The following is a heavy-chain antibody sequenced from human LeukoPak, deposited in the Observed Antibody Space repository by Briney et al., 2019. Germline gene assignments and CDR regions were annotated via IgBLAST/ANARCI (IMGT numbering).Heavy chain of an antibody. V-gene: IGHV1-24*01. J-gene: IGHJ4*02. Sequence: ASVKVSCKVSGYILTELSMHWVRQAPGKGLEWMGGFDPGDGETIYAQRFQGRVTMTEDTSTDTAYMELSSLRSEDTAVYYCATLGSLLTVAAGYFDYWGQGTLVTVSS. CDR2: FDPGDGET. D-gene: IGHD4-23*01. CDR3: ATLGSLLTVAAGYFDY. CDR1: GYILTELS.